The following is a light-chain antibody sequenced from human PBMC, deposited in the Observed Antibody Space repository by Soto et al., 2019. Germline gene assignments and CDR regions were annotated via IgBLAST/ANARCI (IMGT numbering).Light chain of an antibody. CDR1: SSDVDGYNY. CDR2: DVT. CDR3: CSYAGSSYV. V-gene: IGLV2-11*01. Sequence: QSALAQPRSVSGSPGQSVTISCTGTSSDVDGYNYASWYQLHPGKAPKLMIYDVTKRPSGVPDRFSGSKSGNTASLTISGLQAEDEADYYCCSYAGSSYVFGTGTKVTVL. J-gene: IGLJ1*01.